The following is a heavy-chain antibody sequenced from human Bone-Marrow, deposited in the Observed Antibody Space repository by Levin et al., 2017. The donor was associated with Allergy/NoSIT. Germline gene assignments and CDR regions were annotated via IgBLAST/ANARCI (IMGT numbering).Heavy chain of an antibody. J-gene: IGHJ5*02. V-gene: IGHV3-30-3*01. D-gene: IGHD1-26*01. CDR2: ISYDGTKD. CDR1: GFTFSMYA. CDR3: ARSVGATVDSWFDP. Sequence: AGGSLRLSCAASGFTFSMYAVHWVRQAPGKGLEWVAVISYDGTKDYYADSVKGRFTISRDNSKNTLYLQMTSLRAEDTAVYYCARSVGATVDSWFDPWGQGTLVTVSS.